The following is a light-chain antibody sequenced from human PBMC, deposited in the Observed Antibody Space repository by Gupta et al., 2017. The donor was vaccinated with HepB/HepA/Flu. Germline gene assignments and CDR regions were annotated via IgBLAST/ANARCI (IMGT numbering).Light chain of an antibody. J-gene: IGLJ3*02. CDR3: MLYMGNHIRV. Sequence: QTVVTQEPSFSVSPGGTVTLTCGLNSGSDSTTYYPSWYQQTPGQAPRTLIYSTNSRSSGVPDRFSGSIVGNTAALTITGAQADDESDYYCMLYMGNHIRVFGGGTKLTVL. CDR2: STN. CDR1: SGSDSTTYY. V-gene: IGLV8-61*01.